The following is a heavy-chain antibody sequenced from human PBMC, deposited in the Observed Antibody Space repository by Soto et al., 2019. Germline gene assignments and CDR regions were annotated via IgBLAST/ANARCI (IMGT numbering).Heavy chain of an antibody. J-gene: IGHJ4*02. CDR1: GYTFTSSY. CDR3: ARVYCSGGGCYGIDY. D-gene: IGHD2-15*01. V-gene: IGHV1-46*01. CDR2: INPSGGST. Sequence: SVKVSCKASGYTFTSSYMHWVRQAPGQGLEWVGIINPSGGSTSYAQKFQGRLTMTRDTSTSTVYMELSSLRSEDTAVYYCARVYCSGGGCYGIDYWGQGTLVTVS.